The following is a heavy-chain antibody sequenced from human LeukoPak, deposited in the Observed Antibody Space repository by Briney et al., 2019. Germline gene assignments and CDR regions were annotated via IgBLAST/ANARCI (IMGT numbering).Heavy chain of an antibody. J-gene: IGHJ3*02. D-gene: IGHD1-1*01. CDR3: ARDRIWNDAGHDPFDI. Sequence: SETLSLTCTVSGGSISSYYWSWIRQPAGKGLEWIGRIYTSANTNYSPSFKSRATISIDRSKNQFSLNLPSVTAADTAVYYCARDRIWNDAGHDPFDIWGQGTMVTVSS. CDR2: IYTSANT. V-gene: IGHV4-4*07. CDR1: GGSISSYY.